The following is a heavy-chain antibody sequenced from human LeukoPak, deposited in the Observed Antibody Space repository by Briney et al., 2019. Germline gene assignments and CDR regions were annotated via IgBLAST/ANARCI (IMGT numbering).Heavy chain of an antibody. V-gene: IGHV1-69*05. J-gene: IGHJ4*02. CDR2: IIPIFGTA. Sequence: GSSVKVSCKASGGTFSSYAISWVRQAPGQGLEWMGGIIPIFGTANYAQKSQGRVTITTDESTSTAYMELSSLRSEDTAVYYCARNYGDYVYYFDYWGQGTLVTVSS. CDR3: ARNYGDYVYYFDY. D-gene: IGHD4-17*01. CDR1: GGTFSSYA.